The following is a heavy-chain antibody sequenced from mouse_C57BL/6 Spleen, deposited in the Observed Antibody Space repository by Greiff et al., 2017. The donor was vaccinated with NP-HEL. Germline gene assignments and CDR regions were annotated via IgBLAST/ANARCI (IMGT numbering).Heavy chain of an antibody. CDR1: GYTFTDYY. V-gene: IGHV1-19*01. D-gene: IGHD2-4*01. J-gene: IGHJ2*01. CDR2: INPYNGGT. CDR3: ARGTMMFDY. Sequence: VQLQQSGPVLVKPGASVKMSCKASGYTFTDYYMNWVKQSHGKSLEWIGVINPYNGGTSYNQKFKGKATLTVDKSSSTAYMELNSLTSEDSAVYYCARGTMMFDYWGQGATLSVSS.